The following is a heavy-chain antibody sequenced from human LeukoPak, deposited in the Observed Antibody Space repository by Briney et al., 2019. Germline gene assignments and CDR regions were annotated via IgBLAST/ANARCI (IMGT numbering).Heavy chain of an antibody. CDR2: VNLQGST. J-gene: IGHJ4*02. CDR3: AREGGPYRPLDY. V-gene: IGHV4-4*02. CDR1: GGSISNTNW. Sequence: KSSETLSLTCGVSGGSISNTNWWTWFRQPPGKGLEWIGEVNLQGSTNYNPPLKSRVAISVDKSENHISLKLTSVTAADTAVYYCAREGGPYRPLDYSGQGTLVTVAS.